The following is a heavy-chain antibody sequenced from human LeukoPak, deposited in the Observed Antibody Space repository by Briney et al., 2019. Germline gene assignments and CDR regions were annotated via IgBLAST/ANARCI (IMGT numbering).Heavy chain of an antibody. CDR1: GGTFSNYA. CDR2: IIPIFGTA. Sequence: SVKVSCKASGGTFSNYAINWVRQAPGQGLEWMGGIIPIFGTANYAQKFQGRVTITADESTSAAYMELGSLRSDDTAVYYCAREGQYSSGWYRADRFDYWGQGTLVTVSS. V-gene: IGHV1-69*13. CDR3: AREGQYSSGWYRADRFDY. J-gene: IGHJ4*02. D-gene: IGHD6-19*01.